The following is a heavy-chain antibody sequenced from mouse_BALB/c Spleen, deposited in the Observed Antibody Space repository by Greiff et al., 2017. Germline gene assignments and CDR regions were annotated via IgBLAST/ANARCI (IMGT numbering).Heavy chain of an antibody. J-gene: IGHJ4*01. D-gene: IGHD1-2*01. V-gene: IGHV2-2*02. Sequence: QVQLKQSGPGLVQPSQSLSITCTVSGFSLTSYGVHWVRQSPGKGLEWLGVIWSGGSTDYNAAFISRLSISKDNSKSQVFFKMNSLQANDTAIYYCARNQVTTAYYAMDYWGQGTSVTVSS. CDR2: IWSGGST. CDR1: GFSLTSYG. CDR3: ARNQVTTAYYAMDY.